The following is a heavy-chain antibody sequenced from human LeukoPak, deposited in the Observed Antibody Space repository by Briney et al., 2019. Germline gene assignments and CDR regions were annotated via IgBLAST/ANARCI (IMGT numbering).Heavy chain of an antibody. CDR3: AKAHGDSSYGY. D-gene: IGHD4-17*01. V-gene: IGHV3-30*18. J-gene: IGHJ4*02. CDR2: ISYDGSNK. CDR1: GFTVSSNY. Sequence: GGSLRLSCAASGFTVSSNYMSWVRQAPGKGLEWVAVISYDGSNKYYADSVKGRFTISRDNSKNTLYLQMNSLRAEDTAVYYCAKAHGDSSYGYWGQGTLVTVSS.